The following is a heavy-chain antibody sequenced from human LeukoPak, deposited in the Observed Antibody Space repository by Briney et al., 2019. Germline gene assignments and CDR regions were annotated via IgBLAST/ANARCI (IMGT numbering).Heavy chain of an antibody. CDR1: GFTVSSNY. D-gene: IGHD1-26*01. J-gene: IGHJ4*02. Sequence: GGSLRLSCAASGFTVSSNYMSWVRQAPGKGLEWVAVISYDGSNKYYADSVKGRFTISRDNSKNTLYLQMNSQRAEDTAVYYCARDSGSYDYWGQGTLVTVSS. CDR3: ARDSGSYDY. CDR2: ISYDGSNK. V-gene: IGHV3-30*03.